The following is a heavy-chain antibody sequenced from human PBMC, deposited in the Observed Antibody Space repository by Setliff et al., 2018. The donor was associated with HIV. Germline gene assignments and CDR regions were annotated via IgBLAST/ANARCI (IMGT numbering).Heavy chain of an antibody. V-gene: IGHV4-61*02. D-gene: IGHD2-21*01. CDR2: ISSGP. CDR3: ATYAGNGGGKGY. CDR1: GDSISSGSNY. J-gene: IGHJ4*02. Sequence: PSETLSLTCTVSGDSISSGSNYWSWIRQPAGKGLEWIGRISSGPRYNPPLENRVTISVDTSKSQFFLMLSSVTAADTAMYYCATYAGNGGGKGYWGQGTLVTVSS.